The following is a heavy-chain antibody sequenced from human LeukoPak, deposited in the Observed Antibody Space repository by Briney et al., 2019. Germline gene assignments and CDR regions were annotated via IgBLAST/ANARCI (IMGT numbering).Heavy chain of an antibody. CDR3: AKDRQQLVRFGWFDP. CDR2: ISGSGGST. J-gene: IGHJ5*02. V-gene: IGHV3-23*01. Sequence: GGSLRLSCAASGFTFSSYAMSWVRQAPGKGLEWVSAISGSGGSTYYADSVKGRFTISRDNSKNTLYLQMNSLRAEDTAVYYCAKDRQQLVRFGWFDPWGQGTLVTVSS. CDR1: GFTFSSYA. D-gene: IGHD6-13*01.